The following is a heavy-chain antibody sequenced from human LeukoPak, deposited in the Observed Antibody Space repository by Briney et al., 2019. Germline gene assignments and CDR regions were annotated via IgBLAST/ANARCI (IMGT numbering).Heavy chain of an antibody. J-gene: IGHJ4*02. CDR2: FDPEDGET. D-gene: IGHD3-22*01. CDR3: ATQRGYYDSSGYRDY. Sequence: ASVKVSCKVSGYTLTELSMHWVRQAPGKGLEWMGGFDPEDGETIYAQKFQGRVPMTEDTSTDTAYMELSSLRSEDTAVYYCATQRGYYDSSGYRDYWGQGTLVTVSS. V-gene: IGHV1-24*01. CDR1: GYTLTELS.